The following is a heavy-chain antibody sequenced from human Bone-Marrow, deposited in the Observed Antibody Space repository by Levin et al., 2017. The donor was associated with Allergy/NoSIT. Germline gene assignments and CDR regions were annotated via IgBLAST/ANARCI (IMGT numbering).Heavy chain of an antibody. CDR3: ARNIFLTIQLDY. J-gene: IGHJ4*02. V-gene: IGHV1-3*01. Sequence: GESLKISCKASGYTFTNYAIHWVRQAPGQRLEWMGWINAGNGDRHYSPKFQGRVTITRDSSASTVYMELSSLKSEDTALYYCARNIFLTIQLDYWGQGTMVIVSS. CDR2: INAGNGDR. CDR1: GYTFTNYA. D-gene: IGHD3-3*01.